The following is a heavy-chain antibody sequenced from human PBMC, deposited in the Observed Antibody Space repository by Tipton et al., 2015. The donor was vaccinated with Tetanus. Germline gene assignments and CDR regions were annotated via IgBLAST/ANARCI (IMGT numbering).Heavy chain of an antibody. J-gene: IGHJ6*02. V-gene: IGHV1-8*02. Sequence: QLEQSGAEVKKPGASVKVSCKASGYTFTSYGLNWVRKAAGRGFEWMGWLNPKSGSAAYAPRFQGRVTMTTNTSITTAFMEVASLTYEDTAVYCCASGSSSRHVLAVWGHGTSVTVSS. CDR2: LNPKSGSA. CDR3: ASGSSSRHVLAV. D-gene: IGHD2-2*01. CDR1: GYTFTSYG.